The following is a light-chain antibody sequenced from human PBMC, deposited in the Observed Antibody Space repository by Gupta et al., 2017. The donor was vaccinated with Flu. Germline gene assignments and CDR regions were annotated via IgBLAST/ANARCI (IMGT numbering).Light chain of an antibody. J-gene: IGKJ1*01. CDR1: PSVSSSY. CDR2: GAS. V-gene: IGKV3-20*01. CDR3: HQYGSSPWT. Sequence: EIVLTQSPGTLSLSPGERATLSCRASPSVSSSYLAWYQQKPGQAPRLLIYGASSRATGIPDRFSGSGSGTDFTLTISRLEPEDFAVYYCHQYGSSPWTFGQGTKVEIK.